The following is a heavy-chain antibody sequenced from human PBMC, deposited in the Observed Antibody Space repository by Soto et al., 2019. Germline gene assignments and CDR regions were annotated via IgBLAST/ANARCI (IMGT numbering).Heavy chain of an antibody. D-gene: IGHD3-10*01. CDR1: GDSLKNHY. CDR3: AISSMVLVDYFDF. V-gene: IGHV4-59*11. J-gene: IGHJ4*02. Sequence: SETLSLTCSVSGDSLKNHYWAWIRHSPGKGLEWIGNIYDSGSTNYSPALKSRVSMSVDTSKNLFSLKMNSVTAADTAVYYCAISSMVLVDYFDFWGQGTVVTVSS. CDR2: IYDSGST.